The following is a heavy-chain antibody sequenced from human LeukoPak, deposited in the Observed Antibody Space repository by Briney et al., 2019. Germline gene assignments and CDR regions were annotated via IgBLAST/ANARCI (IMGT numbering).Heavy chain of an antibody. J-gene: IGHJ5*02. CDR2: ISGSGGST. D-gene: IGHD6-19*01. Sequence: GGSLTLSCAASGFTFSSYVMSWVRQAPGKGREWVLGISGSGGSTSYADSVKGRFTISRDNSKDTLFLQMNRLRAEETALDYCARDCAWGASGWHLSFDHWGQGTLVTVSS. V-gene: IGHV3-23*01. CDR1: GFTFSSYV. CDR3: ARDCAWGASGWHLSFDH.